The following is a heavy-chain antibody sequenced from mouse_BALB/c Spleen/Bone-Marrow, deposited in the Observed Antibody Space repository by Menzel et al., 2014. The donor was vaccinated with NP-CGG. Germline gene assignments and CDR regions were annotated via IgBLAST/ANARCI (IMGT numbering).Heavy chain of an antibody. CDR1: GYSFTSYY. CDR2: IYPYDAFS. J-gene: IGHJ1*01. V-gene: IGHV1-31*01. CDR3: ESTGEYLDD. D-gene: IGHD3-1*01. Sequence: VQVMQSGPELVKPGASVKISCKASGYSFTSYYIHWVKQSHGNSLEWIGYIYPYDAFSSYNQKFKGKATLTVDKSSSTGYMELRRRTPAAYEVSYYESTGEYLDDWGPGTTLTVSS.